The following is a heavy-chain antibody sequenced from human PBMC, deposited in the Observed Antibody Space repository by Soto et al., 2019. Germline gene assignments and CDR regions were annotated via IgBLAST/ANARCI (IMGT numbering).Heavy chain of an antibody. V-gene: IGHV4-39*01. CDR3: ARRPAYYDFWSGYP. J-gene: IGHJ5*02. Sequence: PSETLSLTCTVSGGSISSSSYYWGWIRQPPGKGLEWIGSIYYSGSTYYNPSLKSRVTISVDTSKNQFSLKLSSVTAADTAVYYCARRPAYYDFWSGYPWGRGTLVPVSS. CDR1: GGSISSSSYY. D-gene: IGHD3-3*01. CDR2: IYYSGST.